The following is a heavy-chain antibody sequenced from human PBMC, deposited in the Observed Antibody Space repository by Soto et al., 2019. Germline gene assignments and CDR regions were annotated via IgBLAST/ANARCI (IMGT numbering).Heavy chain of an antibody. D-gene: IGHD3-9*01. CDR1: GYSFTDYW. J-gene: IGHJ4*02. CDR2: IYPGDSDA. CDR3: ARQADYNILTGYFYYFDY. V-gene: IGHV5-51*01. Sequence: PRESLKISCKSSGYSFTDYWIGWARQMPGKGLEWMGIIYPGDSDARYSPSFQGQVTSSVDTSINTAFLRWNSLTASDTAMYYCARQADYNILTGYFYYFDYWGQGSLVTISS.